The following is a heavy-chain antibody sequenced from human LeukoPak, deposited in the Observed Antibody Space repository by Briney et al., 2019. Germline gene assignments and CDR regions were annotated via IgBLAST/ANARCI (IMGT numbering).Heavy chain of an antibody. CDR3: ARHADCSSTSCYVAY. D-gene: IGHD2-2*01. Sequence: PSETLSLTCAVYGGSFSGYYWSWIRQPPGKGLEWMGEINHSGSTNYNPSLKSRVTISVDTSKQQFSLKLSSVTAADTAVYYCARHADCSSTSCYVAYWGQGTLVTVSS. CDR1: GGSFSGYY. V-gene: IGHV4-34*01. J-gene: IGHJ4*02. CDR2: INHSGST.